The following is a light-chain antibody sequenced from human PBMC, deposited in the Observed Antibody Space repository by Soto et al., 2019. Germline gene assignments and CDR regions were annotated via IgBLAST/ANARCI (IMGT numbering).Light chain of an antibody. J-gene: IGLJ2*01. CDR2: ADN. Sequence: QSVLTQTPSVSGAPGQKITMACTGSSSNIGAGYDVHWYQQLPGAAPRLLIYADNNRPSGVPDRCSASNSGTSASLAITGLQGEDEVVYYCQSYDTSLSGVIFGAGTKLTVL. CDR1: SSNIGAGYD. V-gene: IGLV1-40*01. CDR3: QSYDTSLSGVI.